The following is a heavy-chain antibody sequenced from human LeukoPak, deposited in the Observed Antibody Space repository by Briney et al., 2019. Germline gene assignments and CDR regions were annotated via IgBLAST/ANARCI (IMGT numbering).Heavy chain of an antibody. CDR1: GGSFSGYY. CDR2: INHSGST. CDR3: ARTTSTAAGTVYFQH. Sequence: SETLSLTCAAYGGSFSGYYWSWIRQPPGKGLEWIGEINHSGSTNYNPSLKSRVTISVDTSKNQFSLKLSSVTAADTAVYCCARTTSTAAGTVYFQHWGQGTLVTVSS. J-gene: IGHJ1*01. D-gene: IGHD6-13*01. V-gene: IGHV4-34*01.